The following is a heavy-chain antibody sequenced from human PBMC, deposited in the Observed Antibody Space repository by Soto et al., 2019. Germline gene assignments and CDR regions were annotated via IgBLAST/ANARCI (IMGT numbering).Heavy chain of an antibody. Sequence: GESLKISCKGSGYIFTTYWVSWVRQMPGRGLEWTGRIDPSDSYTNYSPSFQGHVTISADKSSSTAYLQWSSLKASDTAMYFCARDRYSTLERERTSRFYYYYAMDVWGQGTTVTVSS. CDR1: GYIFTTYW. CDR3: ARDRYSTLERERTSRFYYYYAMDV. J-gene: IGHJ6*02. V-gene: IGHV5-10-1*01. CDR2: IDPSDSYT. D-gene: IGHD6-13*01.